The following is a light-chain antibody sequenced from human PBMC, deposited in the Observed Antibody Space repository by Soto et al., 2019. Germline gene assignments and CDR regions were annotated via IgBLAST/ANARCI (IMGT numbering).Light chain of an antibody. Sequence: DIQVTQSPSSLSASVGDRVTITCRVNQGTSSYLNWYRQKPRKVPELLIYSASNLQSGVPSRFSGSGSGTDFTLTISSLQPEDDATYYGQRTYNAPITFGQGTRLEI. V-gene: IGKV1-27*01. CDR2: SAS. CDR3: QRTYNAPIT. J-gene: IGKJ5*01. CDR1: QGTSSY.